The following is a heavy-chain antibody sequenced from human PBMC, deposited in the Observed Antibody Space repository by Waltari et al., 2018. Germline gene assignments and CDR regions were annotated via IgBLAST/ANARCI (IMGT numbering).Heavy chain of an antibody. CDR3: ARLAPRTYRSPVPGRHYYYGMDV. CDR2: MRNEETRR. Sequence: EEQLLESGGGLVQPGDSLRLSCAGSGFRFSNYWMNWVRHAPGRGLVWVARMRNEETRRSYADSVKGRCNISRDNAKNTVYLQMKRLRVEDTAVYYCARLAPRTYRSPVPGRHYYYGMDVWGQGTTVTVSS. D-gene: IGHD3-10*01. J-gene: IGHJ6*02. CDR1: GFRFSNYW. V-gene: IGHV3-74*01.